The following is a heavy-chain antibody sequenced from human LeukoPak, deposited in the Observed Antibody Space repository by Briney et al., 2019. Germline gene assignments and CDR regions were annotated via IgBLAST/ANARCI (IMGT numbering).Heavy chain of an antibody. CDR2: ISSSGSTI. V-gene: IGHV3-11*01. CDR1: GFTFGDYY. Sequence: GGSLRLSCAASGFTFGDYYMSWIRQAPGKGLEWVSYISSSGSTIYYADSVKGRFTISRDNAKNSLYLQMNSLRAEDTAVYYCARDGRYYDILTGYSYGMDVWGQGTTVTVSS. J-gene: IGHJ6*02. CDR3: ARDGRYYDILTGYSYGMDV. D-gene: IGHD3-9*01.